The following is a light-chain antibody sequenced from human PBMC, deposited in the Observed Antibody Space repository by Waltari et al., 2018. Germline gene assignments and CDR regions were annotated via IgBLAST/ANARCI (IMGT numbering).Light chain of an antibody. CDR2: DVS. Sequence: QSALTQPRSVSGSPGQSVTISCTGTSSDFGGYNYVSWYQQHPGKAPNLMIYDVSKRPSGVPDRFSGSKSGNTASLTISGLQAEDEADYYCCSYAGSYTVVFGGGTKLTVL. J-gene: IGLJ2*01. CDR1: SSDFGGYNY. V-gene: IGLV2-11*01. CDR3: CSYAGSYTVV.